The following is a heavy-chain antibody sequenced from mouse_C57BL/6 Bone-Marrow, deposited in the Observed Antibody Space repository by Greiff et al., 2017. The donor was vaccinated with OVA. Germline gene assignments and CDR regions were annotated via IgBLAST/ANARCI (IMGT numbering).Heavy chain of an antibody. Sequence: QVQLKQPGAELVKPGASVKLSCKASGYTFTSYWMHWVKQRPGQGLEWIGMIHPNSGSTNYNEKFKSKATLTVDKSSSTAYMQLSSLTSEDSAVYYCDSGFAYWGQGTLVTVSA. CDR3: DSGFAY. CDR1: GYTFTSYW. V-gene: IGHV1-64*01. J-gene: IGHJ3*01. CDR2: IHPNSGST.